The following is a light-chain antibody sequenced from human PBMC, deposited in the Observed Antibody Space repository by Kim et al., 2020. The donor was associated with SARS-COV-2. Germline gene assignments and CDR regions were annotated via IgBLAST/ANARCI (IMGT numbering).Light chain of an antibody. J-gene: IGKJ1*01. CDR3: QQYTSYSPRT. CDR1: QSISTW. Sequence: DIQMTQSPSTLSASVGDRVTITCRASQSISTWLAWYQQKPGKAPKVLIYKASNLENGVPSRFSGSGSGTEFTLTITSLQPDDFATYYCQQYTSYSPRTFGQGTKVDIK. V-gene: IGKV1-5*03. CDR2: KAS.